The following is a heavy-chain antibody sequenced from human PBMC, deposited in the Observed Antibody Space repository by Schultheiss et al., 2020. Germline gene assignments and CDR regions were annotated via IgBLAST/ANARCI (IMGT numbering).Heavy chain of an antibody. D-gene: IGHD6-13*01. CDR2: IYHSGST. J-gene: IGHJ4*02. CDR1: GYSISSGYY. Sequence: SETLSLTCAVSGYSISSGYYWGWIRQPPGKGLEWIGSIYHSGSTYYNPSLKSRVTISVDTSKNQFSLKLSSVTAADTAVYYCARSWGHKHSSSWAYWGQGTLVTVSS. V-gene: IGHV4-38-2*01. CDR3: ARSWGHKHSSSWAY.